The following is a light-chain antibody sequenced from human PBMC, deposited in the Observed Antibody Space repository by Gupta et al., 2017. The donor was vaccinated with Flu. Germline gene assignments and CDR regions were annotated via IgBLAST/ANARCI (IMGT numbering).Light chain of an antibody. CDR1: QSVLYSDKGRDY. CDR2: TVS. CDR3: KQYEDFPPT. V-gene: IGKV4-1*01. Sequence: TCKSSQSVLYSDKGRDYLVWYQQKPGQPRKLLIYTVSYRESGVPDRLSGSGTGTDFTLKISSVEAEDVGVYYCKQYEDFPPTFGQGTRLDIK. J-gene: IGKJ5*01.